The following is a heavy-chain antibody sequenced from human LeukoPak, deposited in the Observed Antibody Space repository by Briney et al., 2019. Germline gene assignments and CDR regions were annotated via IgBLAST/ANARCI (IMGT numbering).Heavy chain of an antibody. D-gene: IGHD2-21*02. Sequence: GGSLRLSCAASGFTFSLYWMHWVRHTPGKGLVWVSRLNSDGSITAYADSVKGRFTISRDNAKNTLYLQMNSLRAEDTALYYCVREYCGGDCYTDFWGQGTLVTVSS. V-gene: IGHV3-74*01. CDR2: LNSDGSIT. CDR3: VREYCGGDCYTDF. J-gene: IGHJ4*02. CDR1: GFTFSLYW.